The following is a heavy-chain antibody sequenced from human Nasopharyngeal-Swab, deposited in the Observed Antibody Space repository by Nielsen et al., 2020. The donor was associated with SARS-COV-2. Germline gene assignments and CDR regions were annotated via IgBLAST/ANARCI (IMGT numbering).Heavy chain of an antibody. CDR2: ICYSGST. D-gene: IGHD3-10*01. CDR1: GGSISSSSYY. CDR3: ARDRGNHFDY. Sequence: SETLSLTCTVSGGSISSSSYYWGWIRQPPGKGLEWIGSICYSGSTYYNPSLKSRVTISVDTSKNQFSLKLSSVTAADTAVYYCARDRGNHFDYWGQGTLVTVSS. J-gene: IGHJ4*02. V-gene: IGHV4-39*02.